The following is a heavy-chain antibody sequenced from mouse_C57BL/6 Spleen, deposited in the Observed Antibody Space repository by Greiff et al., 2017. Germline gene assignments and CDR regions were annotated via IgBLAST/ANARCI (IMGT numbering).Heavy chain of an antibody. J-gene: IGHJ2*01. CDR3: ARSPNWDGVGFDY. D-gene: IGHD4-1*01. V-gene: IGHV1-72*01. Sequence: VQLQQPGAELVRPGASVKLSCKASGYTFTGYWMHWVKQRPGRGLEWIGRIDPDSGGTKYTEKFKSKATLTVDKPSTTAYMQLSSLTSEDSAVYYCARSPNWDGVGFDYWGQGTTLTVSS. CDR2: IDPDSGGT. CDR1: GYTFTGYW.